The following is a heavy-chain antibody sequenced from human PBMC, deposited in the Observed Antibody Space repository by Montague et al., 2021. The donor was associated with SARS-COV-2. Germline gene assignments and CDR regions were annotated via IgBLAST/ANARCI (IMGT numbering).Heavy chain of an antibody. D-gene: IGHD2-21*01. CDR2: IYYSGST. J-gene: IGHJ6*02. V-gene: IGHV4-59*01. CDR3: ARGGGDYKYGLDV. CDR1: GGSISNYY. Sequence: SETLSLTCTVSGGSISNYYWSWIRQPPGRGLEWIGYIYYSGSTDYSPSLKSRVTISLDTSKNQFSLKVTSVTAADTAVYYCARGGGDYKYGLDVWGPGTTVTVSS.